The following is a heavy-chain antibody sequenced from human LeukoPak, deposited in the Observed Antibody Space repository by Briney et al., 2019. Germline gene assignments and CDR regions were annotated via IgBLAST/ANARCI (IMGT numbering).Heavy chain of an antibody. CDR2: ISYDGSNK. CDR3: AKDRDSSAFDY. V-gene: IGHV3-30*18. D-gene: IGHD6-19*01. J-gene: IGHJ4*02. CDR1: GFTFSSYG. Sequence: GGSLRLSCAASGFTFSSYGMHWVRQAPGKGLEWVAVISYDGSNKYYADSVKGRFTISRDNSKNTLYLQMNSLRAEDTAVYYCAKDRDSSAFDYWGQGTLVTVSS.